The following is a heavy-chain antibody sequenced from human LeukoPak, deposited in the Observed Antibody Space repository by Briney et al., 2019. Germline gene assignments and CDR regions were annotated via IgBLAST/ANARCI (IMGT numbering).Heavy chain of an antibody. CDR2: ISGSGGST. J-gene: IGHJ6*02. CDR1: GFTFSSYA. D-gene: IGHD7-27*01. Sequence: GGSLRLSCAASGFTFSSYAMSWVRQAPGKGLEWVSAISGSGGSTYYADSVKDRFTISRDNSKNTLYLQMNSLRAEDTAVYYCAKDHWGIVENGYDYFYYDMDVWGQGTTVTVSS. CDR3: AKDHWGIVENGYDYFYYDMDV. V-gene: IGHV3-23*01.